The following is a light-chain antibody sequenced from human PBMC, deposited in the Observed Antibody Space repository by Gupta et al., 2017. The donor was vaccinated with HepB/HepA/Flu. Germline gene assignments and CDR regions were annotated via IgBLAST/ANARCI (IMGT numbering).Light chain of an antibody. CDR3: QQDENLPLYS. CDR2: GAS. Sequence: PGERVTLSCRASQSVSSSYLTWYEQKPGQAPGLLIYGASTRDTSITARFSGSGYGKDFTLTISSRQQEDFAGYYCQQDENLPLYSFGQGTELDIK. J-gene: IGKJ2*01. CDR1: QSVSSSY. V-gene: IGKV3-7*01.